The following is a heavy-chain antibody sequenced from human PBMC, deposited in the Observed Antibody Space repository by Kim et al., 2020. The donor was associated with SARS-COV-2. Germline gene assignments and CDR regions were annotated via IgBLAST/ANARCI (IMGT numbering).Heavy chain of an antibody. CDR2: TYYRSKWYN. V-gene: IGHV6-1*01. Sequence: SQTLSLTCAISGDSVSSNSAAWNWIRQSPSRGLEWLGRTYYRSKWYNDYAVSVKSRITINPDTSKNQFSLQLNSVTPEDTAVYYCACETIFGVAFGDGIEVWGQGTLVTVSS. J-gene: IGHJ4*02. D-gene: IGHD3-3*01. CDR3: ACETIFGVAFGDGIEV. CDR1: GDSVSSNSAA.